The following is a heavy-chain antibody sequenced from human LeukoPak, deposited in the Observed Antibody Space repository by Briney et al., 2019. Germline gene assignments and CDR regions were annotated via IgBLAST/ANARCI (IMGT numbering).Heavy chain of an antibody. V-gene: IGHV3-23*01. J-gene: IGHJ4*02. Sequence: GGSLRLSCAASGFTFSSYAMSWVRQAPGKGLEWVSAISGSGGSTYYADSVKGRFTISRDNSKNTLYLQMNSLRAEDTAVYYCARDSGGDFRFFDYWGQGTLVTVSS. CDR3: ARDSGGDFRFFDY. CDR2: ISGSGGST. D-gene: IGHD2-21*02. CDR1: GFTFSSYA.